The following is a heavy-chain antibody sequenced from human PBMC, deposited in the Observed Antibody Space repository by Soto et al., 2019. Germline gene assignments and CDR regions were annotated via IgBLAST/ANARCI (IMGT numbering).Heavy chain of an antibody. CDR2: ISAHNGNT. D-gene: IGHD1-1*01. Sequence: QVHLVQSGAEVKKPGASVKVSCKGSGYTFTSYGITWVRQAPGQGLEWMGWISAHNGNTDYAQKLQDRVTVTRDTSTSTAYMELRSLRSDVTAVYYCARGRYGDYWGQGALVTVSS. V-gene: IGHV1-18*01. CDR1: GYTFTSYG. CDR3: ARGRYGDY. J-gene: IGHJ4*02.